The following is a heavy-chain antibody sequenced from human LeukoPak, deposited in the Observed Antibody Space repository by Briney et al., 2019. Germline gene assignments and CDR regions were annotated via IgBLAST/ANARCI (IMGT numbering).Heavy chain of an antibody. J-gene: IGHJ6*02. V-gene: IGHV1-2*02. Sequence: GASVKVSCKASGYTFTGYYMHWVRQAPGQGLEWMGWINPNSGGTNYAQKFQGRVTMTRDTSISTAYMELSRLRSDDTAVYYCARNPIMDPIYGMDVWGQGTTVTVSS. D-gene: IGHD3-16*01. CDR3: ARNPIMDPIYGMDV. CDR2: INPNSGGT. CDR1: GYTFTGYY.